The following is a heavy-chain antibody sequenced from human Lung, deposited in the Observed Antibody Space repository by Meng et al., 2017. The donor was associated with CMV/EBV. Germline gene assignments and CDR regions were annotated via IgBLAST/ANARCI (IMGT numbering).Heavy chain of an antibody. CDR2: ISHSGST. J-gene: IGHJ4*02. CDR1: GGASSISNR. V-gene: IGHV4-4*02. Sequence: QEWARRPGEPSVPLSRTCRVSGGASSISNRWSWVRPPPGTAREGIGEISHSGSTNYNPSLKGRVTISVDKSKNQFSLKLSSVTAADTAVYYCASFPPPGKQWMVTDYWGQGTLVTVSS. D-gene: IGHD6-19*01. CDR3: ASFPPPGKQWMVTDY.